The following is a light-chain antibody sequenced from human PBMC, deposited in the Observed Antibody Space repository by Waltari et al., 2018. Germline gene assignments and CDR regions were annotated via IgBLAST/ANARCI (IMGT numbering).Light chain of an antibody. CDR2: ETS. Sequence: DIQMTQSPSTPSASVGDRVTITCRASQSVGSWLAWYHQKPGKAPKLLIYETSSLESGVPSRFSGSGSGTEFSLTISSLQPDDFATYYCQQYNSYSSTTFGQGTRLEIK. CDR3: QQYNSYSSTT. V-gene: IGKV1-5*03. CDR1: QSVGSW. J-gene: IGKJ5*01.